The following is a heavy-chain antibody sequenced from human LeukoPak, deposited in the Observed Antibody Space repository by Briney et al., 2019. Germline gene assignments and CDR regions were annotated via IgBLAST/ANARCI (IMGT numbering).Heavy chain of an antibody. V-gene: IGHV3-21*01. Sequence: PGGSLRLSCAASGFTFSSYSMNWVRQAPGKGLEWVSSISSSSSYIYYADSVKGRFTISGDNAKNSLYLQMNSLRAEDTAVYYCARDSGSPRYYFDYWGQGTLVTVSS. J-gene: IGHJ4*02. D-gene: IGHD1-26*01. CDR1: GFTFSSYS. CDR2: ISSSSSYI. CDR3: ARDSGSPRYYFDY.